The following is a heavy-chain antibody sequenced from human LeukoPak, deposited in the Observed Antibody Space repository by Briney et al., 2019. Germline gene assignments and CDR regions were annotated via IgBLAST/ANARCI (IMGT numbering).Heavy chain of an antibody. Sequence: PSETLSLTCTVSGGSISSSSYYWGWIRQPPGKGLEWIGEINHSGSTNYNPSLKSRVTISVDTSKNQFSLKLSSVTAADTAVYYCARRRHGRLWSRTYYFDYWGQGTLVTVSS. CDR2: INHSGST. D-gene: IGHD4/OR15-4a*01. V-gene: IGHV4-39*07. J-gene: IGHJ4*02. CDR3: ARRRHGRLWSRTYYFDY. CDR1: GGSISSSSYY.